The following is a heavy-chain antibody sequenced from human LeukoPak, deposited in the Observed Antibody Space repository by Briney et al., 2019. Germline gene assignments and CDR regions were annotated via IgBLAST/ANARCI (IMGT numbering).Heavy chain of an antibody. CDR3: ARGRGVATKRDWFHP. CDR2: MNPNSGNT. V-gene: IGHV1-8*01. Sequence: ASVKVSCKASGYTFTSYDINWARQATGQGLEWMGWMNPNSGNTGYAQKFQGRVTMTSNTSISTAYMELSSLRSEDTAVYYCARGRGVATKRDWFHPWGQGTLVTVSS. J-gene: IGHJ5*02. D-gene: IGHD5-12*01. CDR1: GYTFTSYD.